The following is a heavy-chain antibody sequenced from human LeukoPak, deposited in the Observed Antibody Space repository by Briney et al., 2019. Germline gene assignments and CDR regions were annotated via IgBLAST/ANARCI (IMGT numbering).Heavy chain of an antibody. V-gene: IGHV4-39*07. J-gene: IGHJ5*01. CDR2: IYYSGCT. CDR3: ARDGGGQTTVTTNWFDS. D-gene: IGHD4-17*01. Sequence: SETLSLTCTVSGGSISSYSYYWAWIRQPPGKGLEWIGTIYYSGCTYYNPSLKSRVTILVDTSENQFSLQLRSVTAADTAVYYCARDGGGQTTVTTNWFDSWGQGTLVTVSS. CDR1: GGSISSYSYY.